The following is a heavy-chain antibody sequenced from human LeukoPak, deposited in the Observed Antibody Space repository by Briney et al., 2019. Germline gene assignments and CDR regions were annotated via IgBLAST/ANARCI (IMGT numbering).Heavy chain of an antibody. D-gene: IGHD1-26*01. CDR2: IYYSGST. CDR3: ARGGRAFEWELLHYFDY. V-gene: IGHV4-59*01. J-gene: IGHJ4*02. CDR1: GGSISSYY. Sequence: PSETLSLTCTVSGGSISSYYWSWIRQPPGKGLEWIGYIYYSGSTNHNPSLRSRVTISVDTSKNQFSLKLSSVTAADTAVYYCARGGRAFEWELLHYFDYWGQGTLVTVSS.